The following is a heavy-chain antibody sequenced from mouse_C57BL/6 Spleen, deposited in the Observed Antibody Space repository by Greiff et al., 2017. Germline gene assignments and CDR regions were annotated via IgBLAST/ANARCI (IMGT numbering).Heavy chain of an antibody. CDR1: GFTFSDYG. CDR2: ISSGSSTI. Sequence: VMLVESGGGLVKPGGSLKLSCAASGFTFSDYGMHWVRQAPEQGLEWVAYISSGSSTIYYADTVKGRFTISRDNAKNTLFLQMTSLRSEDTAMYYCARMRGNYDFDYWGQGTTLTVSS. CDR3: ARMRGNYDFDY. J-gene: IGHJ2*01. V-gene: IGHV5-17*01. D-gene: IGHD2-1*01.